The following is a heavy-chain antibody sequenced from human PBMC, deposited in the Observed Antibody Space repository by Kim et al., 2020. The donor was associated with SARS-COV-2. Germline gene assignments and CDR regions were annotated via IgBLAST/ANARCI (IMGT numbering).Heavy chain of an antibody. J-gene: IGHJ2*01. D-gene: IGHD3-3*01. CDR1: GCSISSYY. CDR3: ARDHREWLQYTANWYFDL. V-gene: IGHV4-59*01. CDR2: IYYSGST. Sequence: SETLSLTCTVSGCSISSYYWSWIRQPPGKGLEWIGYIYYSGSTNYNPSLKSRVTISVATSKNQFSLKLSSVTAADTAVYYCARDHREWLQYTANWYFDLWGRGTLVTVSS.